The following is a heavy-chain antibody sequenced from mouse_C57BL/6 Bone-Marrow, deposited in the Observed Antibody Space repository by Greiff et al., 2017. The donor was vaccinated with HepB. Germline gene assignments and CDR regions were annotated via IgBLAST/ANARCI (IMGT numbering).Heavy chain of an antibody. Sequence: EVQGVESGGGLVKPGGSLKLSCAASGFTFSSYAMSWVRQTPEKRLEWVATISDGGSYTYYPDNVKGRFTISRDNAKNNLYLQMSHLKSEDTAMYYCARDQAYDYDWFAYWGQGTLVTVSA. D-gene: IGHD2-4*01. CDR2: ISDGGSYT. CDR3: ARDQAYDYDWFAY. J-gene: IGHJ3*01. CDR1: GFTFSSYA. V-gene: IGHV5-4*01.